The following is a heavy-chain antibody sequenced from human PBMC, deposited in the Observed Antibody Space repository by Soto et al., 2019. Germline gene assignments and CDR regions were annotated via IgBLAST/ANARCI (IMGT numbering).Heavy chain of an antibody. Sequence: QVQLQESGPGLVKPSGTLSLTCAVSGDSVSSPYYWCWVRQPPGKGLEWIGEVFHTGTTSYNPSLRSRVTISMDKSNNQFSLDLSYVTAADTAVYYCAMSAGWYAVHSWGPGTLVIVSS. D-gene: IGHD6-19*01. J-gene: IGHJ4*02. CDR1: GDSVSSPYY. CDR3: AMSAGWYAVHS. CDR2: VFHTGTT. V-gene: IGHV4-4*02.